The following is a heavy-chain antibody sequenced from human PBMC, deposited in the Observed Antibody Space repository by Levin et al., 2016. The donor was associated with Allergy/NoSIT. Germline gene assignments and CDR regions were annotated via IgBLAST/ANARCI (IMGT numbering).Heavy chain of an antibody. V-gene: IGHV3-30*18. CDR3: AKDLGFCSGGSCLNGNWFDP. D-gene: IGHD2-15*01. J-gene: IGHJ5*02. CDR1: GFTFSSHG. Sequence: GESLKISCAASGFTFSSHGMHWVRQAPGKGLEWVAVLSYDGSYKHYADSVKGRFTISRDNSKNTLYLQMNSLRAEDTAVYYCAKDLGFCSGGSCLNGNWFDPWGQGTLVTVSS. CDR2: LSYDGSYK.